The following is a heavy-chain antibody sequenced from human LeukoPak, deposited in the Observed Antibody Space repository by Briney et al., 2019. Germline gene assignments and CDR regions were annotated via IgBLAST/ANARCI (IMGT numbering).Heavy chain of an antibody. CDR1: GFTFSSYS. D-gene: IGHD5-18*01. Sequence: QPGGSLRLSCAASGFTFSSYSMNWVRQAPGKGLEWVSYISSSSSTIYYADSVKGRFTISRDNAKNSLYLQMNSLRAEDTAVYYCARVGSYDAFDIWGQGTMVTVSS. CDR2: ISSSSSTI. CDR3: ARVGSYDAFDI. V-gene: IGHV3-48*04. J-gene: IGHJ3*02.